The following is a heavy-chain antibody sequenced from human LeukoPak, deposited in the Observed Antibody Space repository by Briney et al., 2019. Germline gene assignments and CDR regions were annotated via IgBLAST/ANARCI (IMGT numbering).Heavy chain of an antibody. Sequence: PGGSLRLSCAASGFTFNTFAMSWVRQAPGKGLEWVSVISASGDTTYYADSVKGRFTISRDNFKNTLFLQMNCLRDEDTAVYFCASPDTPRAVSHSGDWYYFDYWGQGTLVTVSS. D-gene: IGHD3-9*01. CDR2: ISASGDTT. CDR3: ASPDTPRAVSHSGDWYYFDY. J-gene: IGHJ4*02. V-gene: IGHV3-23*01. CDR1: GFTFNTFA.